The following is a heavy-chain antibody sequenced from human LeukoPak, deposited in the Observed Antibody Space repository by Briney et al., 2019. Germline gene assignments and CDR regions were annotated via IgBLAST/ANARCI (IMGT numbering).Heavy chain of an antibody. J-gene: IGHJ4*02. Sequence: ASVKVSCEASGGTFTSYAISWVRQAPGQGLEWMGGIIPIFGTANYAQKFQGRVTITADESTSTAYMELSSLRSEDTAVYYCAGVGLSPYYDSSGYYDFWGQGTLVTVSS. V-gene: IGHV1-69*13. CDR3: AGVGLSPYYDSSGYYDF. CDR2: IIPIFGTA. CDR1: GGTFTSYA. D-gene: IGHD3-22*01.